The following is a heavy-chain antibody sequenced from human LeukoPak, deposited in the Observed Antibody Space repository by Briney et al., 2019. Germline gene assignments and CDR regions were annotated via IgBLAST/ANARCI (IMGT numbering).Heavy chain of an antibody. CDR1: GGSISSYY. D-gene: IGHD2-2*03. J-gene: IGHJ6*02. Sequence: SETLSLTCTVSGGSISSYYWSWIRQPPGKGLEWIGYIYYSGSTNYNPSLKSRVTISVDTSKNQFSLKLSSVTAADTAVYYCARDRTGYCSSASCYGVYGMDVWGQGTTVTVSS. CDR2: IYYSGST. V-gene: IGHV4-59*01. CDR3: ARDRTGYCSSASCYGVYGMDV.